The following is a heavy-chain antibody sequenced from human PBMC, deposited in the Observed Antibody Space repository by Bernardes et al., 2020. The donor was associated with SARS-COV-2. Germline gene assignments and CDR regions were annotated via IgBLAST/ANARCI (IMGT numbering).Heavy chain of an antibody. Sequence: ASVKVSCKASGYTFTSYGISWVRQAPGQGLEWMGWISAYNGNTNYAQKLQGRVTMTTDTSTSTAYMELRSLRSDDTAVYYCARDVPHIVVVTAIPGVFDYWGQGTLVTVSS. CDR3: ARDVPHIVVVTAIPGVFDY. CDR2: ISAYNGNT. CDR1: GYTFTSYG. V-gene: IGHV1-18*01. J-gene: IGHJ4*02. D-gene: IGHD2-21*02.